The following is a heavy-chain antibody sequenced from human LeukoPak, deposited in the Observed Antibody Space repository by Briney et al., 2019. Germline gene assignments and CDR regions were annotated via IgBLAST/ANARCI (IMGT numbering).Heavy chain of an antibody. J-gene: IGHJ5*02. CDR1: GYTLTELS. D-gene: IGHD6-19*01. Sequence: ASVKVSCKVSGYTLTELSMHWVRQAPGKGLEWMGGFDPEDGETIYAQKFQGRVTMTEDTSTDTAYMELSSLRSEDTAVYYCATVRRGWFYNWFDPWGQGTLVTVSS. V-gene: IGHV1-24*01. CDR3: ATVRRGWFYNWFDP. CDR2: FDPEDGET.